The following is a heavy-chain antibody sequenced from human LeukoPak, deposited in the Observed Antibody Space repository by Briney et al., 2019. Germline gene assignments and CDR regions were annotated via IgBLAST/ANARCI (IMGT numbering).Heavy chain of an antibody. CDR2: IYYSGST. CDR1: GASVSSYY. CDR3: ASPWGDFWSGYYPMDV. Sequence: PSETLSLTCSFTGASVSSYYWGWIRQPPGKGLEWIGSIYYSGSTYYNPSLKSRVTISVDTSKNQFSLKLSSVTAADTAVYYCASPWGDFWSGYYPMDVWGKGTTVTVSS. D-gene: IGHD3-3*01. V-gene: IGHV4-39*01. J-gene: IGHJ6*03.